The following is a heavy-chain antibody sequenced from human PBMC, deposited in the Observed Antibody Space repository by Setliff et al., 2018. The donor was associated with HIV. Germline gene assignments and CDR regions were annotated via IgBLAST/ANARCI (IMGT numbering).Heavy chain of an antibody. V-gene: IGHV4-39*01. CDR2: IHYSGST. CDR1: GGFIKNSNYY. CDR3: ARAADYHDSSGYWAPPRYFDY. D-gene: IGHD3-22*01. Sequence: SETLSLTCTVYGGFIKNSNYYWGWIRQPPGKGLEWIGNIHYSGSTYYNPSLKSRVTIPVDTSMKQFSLKLSSVSAADTAVYYCARAADYHDSSGYWAPPRYFDYWGQGTLVTVSS. J-gene: IGHJ4*02.